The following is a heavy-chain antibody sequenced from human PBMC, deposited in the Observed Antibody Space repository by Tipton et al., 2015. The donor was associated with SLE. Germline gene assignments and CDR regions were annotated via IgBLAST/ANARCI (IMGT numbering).Heavy chain of an antibody. D-gene: IGHD2-15*01. CDR3: ARGCSGGSCYAYYGMDV. J-gene: IGHJ6*02. Sequence: TLSLTCTVSGGSISSHYWSWIRQPPGKGLEWIGYIYYSGSTNYNPSLKSRVTMSVDTSKNQFSLKLSSVTAADTAVYYCARGCSGGSCYAYYGMDVWGQGTTVTVSS. CDR2: IYYSGST. CDR1: GGSISSHY. V-gene: IGHV4-59*11.